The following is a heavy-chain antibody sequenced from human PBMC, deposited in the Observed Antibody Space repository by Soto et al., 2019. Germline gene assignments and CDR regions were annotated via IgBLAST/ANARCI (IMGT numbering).Heavy chain of an antibody. V-gene: IGHV3-48*02. CDR2: ISSSSGNI. CDR1: GFTFSNYG. D-gene: IGHD5-12*01. J-gene: IGHJ4*02. CDR3: ARGRVGTRDIDN. Sequence: XGALRLSCAASGFTFSNYGMNWVRQAPGKGLEWVSYISSSSGNIYYADSVKDRFTISRDNAKSSLYLQMNSLRDEDTAMYYCARGRVGTRDIDNWGQGALVTVSS.